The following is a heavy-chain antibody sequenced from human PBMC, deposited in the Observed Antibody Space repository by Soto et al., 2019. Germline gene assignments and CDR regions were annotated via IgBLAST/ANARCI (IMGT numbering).Heavy chain of an antibody. J-gene: IGHJ6*02. CDR2: IWYDGSNK. V-gene: IGHV3-33*01. CDR3: ARSHDYGGYYGMDV. D-gene: IGHD4-17*01. Sequence: GGSLRLSCAASGFTFSSYGMHWVRQAPDKGLEWVAVIWYDGSNKYYADSVKGRFTISRDNSKNTLYLQMNSLRAEDTAVYYCARSHDYGGYYGMDVWGQGTTVTVSS. CDR1: GFTFSSYG.